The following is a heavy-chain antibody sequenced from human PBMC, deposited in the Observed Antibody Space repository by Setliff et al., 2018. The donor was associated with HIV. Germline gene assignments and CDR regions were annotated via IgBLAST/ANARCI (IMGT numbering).Heavy chain of an antibody. J-gene: IGHJ4*02. CDR2: INAGNGNT. V-gene: IGHV1-3*01. D-gene: IGHD2-15*01. CDR1: GYTFTSYA. Sequence: VASVKVSCKASGYTFTSYAMHWVRQAPGQRLEWMGWINAGNGNTKYSQKFQGRVTITTDESTSTAYMELSSLRSEDTAVYSCARERRYCSGGSCSKFFGYWGQGTLVTVSS. CDR3: ARERRYCSGGSCSKFFGY.